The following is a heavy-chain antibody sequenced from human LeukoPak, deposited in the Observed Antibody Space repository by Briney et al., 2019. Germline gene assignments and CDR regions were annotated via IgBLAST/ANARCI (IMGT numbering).Heavy chain of an antibody. Sequence: SETLSLTCTVSGGSISSYYWSWIRQPPGKGLEWIGYIYYSGSTNYNPSLKSRVTISVDTSKNQFSLKLSSVTAADTAVYYCARRIAAADAFDYWGQGTLVTVSS. D-gene: IGHD6-13*01. CDR1: GGSISSYY. CDR2: IYYSGST. CDR3: ARRIAAADAFDY. J-gene: IGHJ4*02. V-gene: IGHV4-59*08.